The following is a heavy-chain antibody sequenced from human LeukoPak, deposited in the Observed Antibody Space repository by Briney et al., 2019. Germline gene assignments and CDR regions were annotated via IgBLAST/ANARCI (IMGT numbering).Heavy chain of an antibody. V-gene: IGHV4-39*01. CDR2: IYYSGST. Sequence: SETRSLTCTVSGGSISISSYYWGWIRQPPGKGLEWIGRIYYSGSTYYNPSLKSRVTISVDTAKNQFSLKLSSVTAADTSVYYCARHRSDIVVVPAAVDYWGQGTLVTVSS. J-gene: IGHJ4*02. D-gene: IGHD2-2*01. CDR1: GGSISISSYY. CDR3: ARHRSDIVVVPAAVDY.